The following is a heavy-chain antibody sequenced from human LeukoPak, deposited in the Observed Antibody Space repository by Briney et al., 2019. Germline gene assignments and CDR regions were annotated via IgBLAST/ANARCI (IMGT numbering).Heavy chain of an antibody. Sequence: SETLSLTCNVSGGSISSYSWNWIRQSPGKGLEWIGRVYHSGSINYHPSLKSRVTISVDTSKNQFSLRLSSVTAADTAVYYCVSSYGGYVLDFWGQGTLVIVSS. J-gene: IGHJ4*02. CDR3: VSSYGGYVLDF. CDR1: GGSISSYS. V-gene: IGHV4-59*01. D-gene: IGHD5-12*01. CDR2: VYHSGSI.